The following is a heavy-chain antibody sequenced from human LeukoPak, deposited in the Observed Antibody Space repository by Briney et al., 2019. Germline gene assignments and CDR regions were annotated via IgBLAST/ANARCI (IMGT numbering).Heavy chain of an antibody. CDR2: FIPILGIA. Sequence: SVKVSCKASGGTFSSYAISWVRQAPGQGLEWMGRFIPILGIANYAQKFQGRVTITADKSTSTAYMELSSLRSEDTAVYYCARVAKGFDAFDIWGQGTMVTVSS. CDR1: GGTFSSYA. CDR3: ARVAKGFDAFDI. J-gene: IGHJ3*02. V-gene: IGHV1-69*04. D-gene: IGHD2-21*01.